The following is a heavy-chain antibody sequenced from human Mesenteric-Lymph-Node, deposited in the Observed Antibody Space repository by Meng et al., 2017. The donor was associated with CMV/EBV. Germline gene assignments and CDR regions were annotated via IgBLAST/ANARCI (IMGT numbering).Heavy chain of an antibody. CDR1: GFTFSSYK. V-gene: IGHV3-74*01. J-gene: IGHJ6*02. Sequence: GESLKISCAASGFTFSSYKMNWVRQVPGKGPVWVSRINGDGSITTYADSVKGRFTISRDNAKNTLYLQLNGLRAEDTAVYYCARVYDYLWGSNYYYYYGMDVWGQGTTVTVSS. CDR2: INGDGSIT. CDR3: ARVYDYLWGSNYYYYYGMDV. D-gene: IGHD3-16*01.